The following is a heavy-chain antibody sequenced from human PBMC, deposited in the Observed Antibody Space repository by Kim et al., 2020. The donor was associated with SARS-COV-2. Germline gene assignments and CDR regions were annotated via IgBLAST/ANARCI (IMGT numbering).Heavy chain of an antibody. CDR3: ARGPIYSSSWYLIRYYYGMDV. Sequence: GGSLRLSCAASGFTFSSYGMHWVRQAPGKGLEWVAVIWYDGSNKYYADSVKGRFTISRDNSKNTLYLQMNSLRAEDTAVYYCARGPIYSSSWYLIRYYYGMDVWGQGTTVTVSS. V-gene: IGHV3-33*01. CDR2: IWYDGSNK. J-gene: IGHJ6*02. D-gene: IGHD6-13*01. CDR1: GFTFSSYG.